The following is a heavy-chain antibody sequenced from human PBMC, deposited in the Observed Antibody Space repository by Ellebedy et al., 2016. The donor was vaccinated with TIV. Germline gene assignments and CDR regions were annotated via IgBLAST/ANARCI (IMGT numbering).Heavy chain of an antibody. V-gene: IGHV3-30*03. Sequence: GESLKISCVGFGFTFSDSVMHWVRQDPGKGLDWVAGISVDGRAVHYPDSVKGRFTISRDNAQNTVYLQMNSLRLEDTAVYYCVRGWYSSGHCDVFAMWGQGIIVTVSS. J-gene: IGHJ3*02. CDR2: ISVDGRAV. CDR1: GFTFSDSV. D-gene: IGHD6-19*01. CDR3: VRGWYSSGHCDVFAM.